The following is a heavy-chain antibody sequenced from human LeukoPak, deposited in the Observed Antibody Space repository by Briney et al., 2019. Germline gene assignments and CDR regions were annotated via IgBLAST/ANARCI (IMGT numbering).Heavy chain of an antibody. V-gene: IGHV4-4*07. CDR1: GGSISSYY. CDR3: ARGEQLSSVYAFDI. D-gene: IGHD3-16*02. Sequence: SETLSLTCTVSGGSISSYYWSWIRQPAGKGLEWIGRIYTSGSTNYNPSLKSRVTMSVDTSKNQFSLKLSSVTAADTAVYYCARGEQLSSVYAFDIWGQGTMVTVSS. J-gene: IGHJ3*02. CDR2: IYTSGST.